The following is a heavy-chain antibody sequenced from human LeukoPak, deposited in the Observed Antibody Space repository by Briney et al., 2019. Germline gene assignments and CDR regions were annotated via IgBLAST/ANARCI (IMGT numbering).Heavy chain of an antibody. J-gene: IGHJ4*02. V-gene: IGHV4-4*09. CDR1: GVSMSAYQ. CDR3: ATSNDAKIAPFDH. CDR2: INTKGET. D-gene: IGHD2-21*01. Sequence: SETLSLTCTVSGVSMSAYQWSWFRQSPEKGLEWIGCINTKGETSYNPSLKSRVTTSVDTSKSQFSLRLTSVTAADTAVYYCATSNDAKIAPFDHWGQGAPVTVSS.